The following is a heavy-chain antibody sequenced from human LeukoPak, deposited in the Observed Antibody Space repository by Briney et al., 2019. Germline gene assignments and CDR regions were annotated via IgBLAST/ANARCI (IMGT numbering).Heavy chain of an antibody. Sequence: GGSLRLSCAASGFTFTSYSMNWVRQAPGKGLEWISTISGGGGSTYYADSVKGRFTISRDNSKNTLYLQVNSLRAEDTAVYYCAKGGKWDVTPFDYWGQGTLVTVSS. D-gene: IGHD1-26*01. J-gene: IGHJ4*02. CDR1: GFTFTSYS. CDR3: AKGGKWDVTPFDY. V-gene: IGHV3-23*01. CDR2: ISGGGGST.